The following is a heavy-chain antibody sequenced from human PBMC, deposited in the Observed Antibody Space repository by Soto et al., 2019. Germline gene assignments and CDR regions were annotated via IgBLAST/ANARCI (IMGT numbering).Heavy chain of an antibody. CDR3: ASGRYYDSHPPFV. J-gene: IGHJ4*02. CDR1: GFTFSDYY. V-gene: IGHV3-11*01. CDR2: ISSSGSTI. D-gene: IGHD3-3*01. Sequence: GGSLRLSCAASGFTFSDYYMSWIRQAPGKGLEWVSYISSSGSTIYYADSVKGRFTISRDNAKNSLYLQMNSLRAEDTAVYYCASGRYYDSHPPFVWGQGTLVTVSS.